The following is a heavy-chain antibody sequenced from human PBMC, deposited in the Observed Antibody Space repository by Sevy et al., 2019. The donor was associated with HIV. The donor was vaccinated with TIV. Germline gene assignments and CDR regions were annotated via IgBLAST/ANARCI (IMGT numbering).Heavy chain of an antibody. V-gene: IGHV4-31*03. J-gene: IGHJ4*02. D-gene: IGHD3-22*01. CDR3: ATTYYYDSNGHSDY. CDR1: GGSISSGGYY. CDR2: IYYSGNT. Sequence: SETLSLTCTVSGGSISSGGYYWSWIRQYPGKGLEWIGYIYYSGNTYYSPSLKSRVTISVDTSKNQFSLKLSSVTAADTAVYYCATTYYYDSNGHSDYWGQGTLVTVSS.